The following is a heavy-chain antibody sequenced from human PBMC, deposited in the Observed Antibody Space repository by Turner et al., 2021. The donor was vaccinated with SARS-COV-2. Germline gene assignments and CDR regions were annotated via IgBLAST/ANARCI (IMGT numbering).Heavy chain of an antibody. D-gene: IGHD3-22*01. V-gene: IGHV3-23*01. Sequence: EVQLLESGGGLVQPGGSLRLSCPASGLPFSSYAMSWVRQAPGKGLEWVSTISGSGGSTYYADSVKGRFTISRDNSKNTLYLQMNSLRAEDTAVYYCAKDFFPYNYDSSGYLGEDYWGQGTLVTVSS. CDR3: AKDFFPYNYDSSGYLGEDY. CDR1: GLPFSSYA. J-gene: IGHJ4*02. CDR2: ISGSGGST.